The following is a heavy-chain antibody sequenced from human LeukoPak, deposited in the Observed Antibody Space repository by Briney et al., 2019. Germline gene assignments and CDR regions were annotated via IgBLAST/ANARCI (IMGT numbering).Heavy chain of an antibody. V-gene: IGHV3-30*02. J-gene: IGHJ4*02. CDR2: IRSDGSTK. CDR3: AKDPGSTSCCGVLGDY. Sequence: GGSLRLSCAASGFTFSTYGMHWVRQAPGRGLEWVAFIRSDGSTKYYVDSVKGRFTISRDNSKNTLSLQVNSLRAEDTAVYYCAKDPGSTSCCGVLGDYWGQGTLVTVSS. D-gene: IGHD2-2*01. CDR1: GFTFSTYG.